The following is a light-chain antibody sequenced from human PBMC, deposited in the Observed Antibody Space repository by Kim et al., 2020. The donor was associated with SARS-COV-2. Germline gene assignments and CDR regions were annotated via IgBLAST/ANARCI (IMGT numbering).Light chain of an antibody. CDR3: QTWGTGIWV. CDR2: LNSDGSH. V-gene: IGLV4-69*01. Sequence: QPVLTQSPSASASLGGSVKLTCTLSSGHSSNAIAWHQQQPEKGPRYLMKLNSDGSHNKGDGIPDRFSGSSSGAERYLTISSLQSEDEADYYCQTWGTGIWVFCGGTQLTVL. J-gene: IGLJ3*02. CDR1: SGHSSNA.